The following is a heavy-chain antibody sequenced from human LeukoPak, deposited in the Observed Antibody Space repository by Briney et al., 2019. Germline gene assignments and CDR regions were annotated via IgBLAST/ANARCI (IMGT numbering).Heavy chain of an antibody. Sequence: GASVKISCKASGYTFTGYYMHWVRQAPGQGLEWMGRINPNSGGTNYAQKFQGRVTMTRDTSISTAYMELNRLRSDDTAVYYCARVRPAPYCRSTSCYGPFVDTAKYYFDYWGQGTLVTVSS. J-gene: IGHJ4*02. V-gene: IGHV1-2*06. D-gene: IGHD2-2*01. CDR3: ARVRPAPYCRSTSCYGPFVDTAKYYFDY. CDR1: GYTFTGYY. CDR2: INPNSGGT.